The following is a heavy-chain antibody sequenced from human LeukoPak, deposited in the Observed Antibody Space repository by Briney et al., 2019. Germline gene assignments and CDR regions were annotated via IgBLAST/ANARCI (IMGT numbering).Heavy chain of an antibody. CDR3: AKAELGYCSGGRCSGWAPFDH. J-gene: IGHJ4*02. D-gene: IGHD2-15*01. V-gene: IGHV3-9*01. Sequence: GGSLRLSCEASGFTFDNYAMHWVRQAPGKGLEWVSGISWSSGSLGYADSVKGRLTISRDNAKNSLYLQMNSLRAEDTALYYCAKAELGYCSGGRCSGWAPFDHWGQGTLVSVSS. CDR2: ISWSSGSL. CDR1: GFTFDNYA.